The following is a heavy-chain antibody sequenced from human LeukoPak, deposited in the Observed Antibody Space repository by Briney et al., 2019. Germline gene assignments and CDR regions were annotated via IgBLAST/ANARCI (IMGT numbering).Heavy chain of an antibody. CDR2: IIPILGIA. D-gene: IGHD6-6*01. V-gene: IGHV1-69*02. CDR1: GGTFSSYT. J-gene: IGHJ4*02. Sequence: SVKVSCKASGGTFSSYTISWVRQAPGQGLEWMGRIIPILGIANYAQKFQGRVTITADKYTSTAYMELSSLRSEDTAVYYCARGGYSSSRPFDYWGQGTLVTVSS. CDR3: ARGGYSSSRPFDY.